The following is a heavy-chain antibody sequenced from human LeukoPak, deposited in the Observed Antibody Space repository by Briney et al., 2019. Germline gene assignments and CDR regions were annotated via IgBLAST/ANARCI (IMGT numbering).Heavy chain of an antibody. J-gene: IGHJ4*02. CDR2: INPNSGGT. Sequence: ASVKVSCKAPGYTFTGYYMHWVRQAPGQGLEWMGWINPNSGGTNYAQKFQGRVTMTRDTSISTAYMELSRLRSDDTAVYYCARGYGSGSYYKQYYFDYWGQGTLVTVSS. V-gene: IGHV1-2*02. CDR3: ARGYGSGSYYKQYYFDY. CDR1: GYTFTGYY. D-gene: IGHD3-10*01.